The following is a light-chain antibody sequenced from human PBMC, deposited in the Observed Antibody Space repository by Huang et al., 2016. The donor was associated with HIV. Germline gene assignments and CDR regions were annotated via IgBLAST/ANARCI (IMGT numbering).Light chain of an antibody. J-gene: IGKJ4*01. CDR1: QSVSSSS. CDR3: QQYGSSPLT. V-gene: IGKV3-20*01. CDR2: GAS. Sequence: EIVLTQSPGTLSLSPGARATLSCRASQSVSSSSLAWYQQKPGQSPRLLIFGASTRATAIPDRFSGSGSATDFTLTISRLEPEDFAVYYCQQYGSSPLTFGGGTKVEIK.